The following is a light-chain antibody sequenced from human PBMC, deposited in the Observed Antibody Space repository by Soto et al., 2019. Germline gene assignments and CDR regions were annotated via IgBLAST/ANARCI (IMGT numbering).Light chain of an antibody. CDR1: QGISSY. CDR3: QQYNSYPVG. Sequence: RIARAPCWLCASIWVGVAISNRASQGISSYLAWYQQKPGKAPKLLIYAASTLQSGVPSRFSGSGSWTEFTLTISSLQPDDFATYYCQQYNSYPVGFGPGTKVDIK. J-gene: IGKJ3*01. CDR2: AAS. V-gene: IGKV1-8*01.